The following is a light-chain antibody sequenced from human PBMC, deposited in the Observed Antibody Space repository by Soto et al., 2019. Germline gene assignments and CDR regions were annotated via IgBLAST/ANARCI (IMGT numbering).Light chain of an antibody. Sequence: EIVMTQSPATLSVSPGERATLSCRASQSVRSNLAWYQQKPGQAPRLLIYGASTRATDIPARFSGSGSGTEFSLTINSLQSEDFAVYYCQQYDNWPPWTFGQGTKVEIK. CDR3: QQYDNWPPWT. CDR2: GAS. V-gene: IGKV3-15*01. J-gene: IGKJ1*01. CDR1: QSVRSN.